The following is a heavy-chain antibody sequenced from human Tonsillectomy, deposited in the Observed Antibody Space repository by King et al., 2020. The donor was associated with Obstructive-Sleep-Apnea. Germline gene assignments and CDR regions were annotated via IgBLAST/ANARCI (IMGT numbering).Heavy chain of an antibody. D-gene: IGHD3-16*02. CDR3: ARGLVGSWLSLVLHDGNFDY. CDR1: GGSFMGYY. Sequence: VQLQQWGAGLLKPSETLSLTCAVYGGSFMGYYWSWIRQSPGKGLEWIGEINHSGSTNYNPSLKSRVTISVDTPKNQFSLKLSSVTAADTAVYYCARGLVGSWLSLVLHDGNFDYWGQGTLVTVSS. CDR2: INHSGST. V-gene: IGHV4-34*01. J-gene: IGHJ4*02.